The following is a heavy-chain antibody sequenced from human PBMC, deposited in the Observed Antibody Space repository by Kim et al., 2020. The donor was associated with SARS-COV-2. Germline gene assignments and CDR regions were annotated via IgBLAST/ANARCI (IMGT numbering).Heavy chain of an antibody. CDR1: GFTFSNAW. CDR3: TTDYIRDILTGHVRDDY. V-gene: IGHV3-15*01. CDR2: IKSKTDGGTT. D-gene: IGHD3-9*01. J-gene: IGHJ4*02. Sequence: GGSLRLSCAASGFTFSNAWMSWVRQAPGKGLEWVGRIKSKTDGGTTDYAAPVKGRFTISRDDSKNTLYLQMNSLKTEDTAVYYCTTDYIRDILTGHVRDDYWVQATLVTLSS.